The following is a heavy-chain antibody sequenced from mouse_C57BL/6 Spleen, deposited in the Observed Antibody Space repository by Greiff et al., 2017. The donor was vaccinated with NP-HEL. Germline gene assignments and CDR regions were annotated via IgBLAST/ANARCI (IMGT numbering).Heavy chain of an antibody. CDR3: ARRYYGSNFWFAY. CDR2: INPNNGGT. D-gene: IGHD1-1*01. Sequence: EVQLQQSGPELVKPGASVKIPCKASGYTFTDYNMDWVKQSHGKSLEWIGDINPNNGGTIYNQKFKGKATLTVDKSSSTAYMELRSLTSEDTAVYYCARRYYGSNFWFAYWGQGTLVTVSA. J-gene: IGHJ3*01. V-gene: IGHV1-18*01. CDR1: GYTFTDYN.